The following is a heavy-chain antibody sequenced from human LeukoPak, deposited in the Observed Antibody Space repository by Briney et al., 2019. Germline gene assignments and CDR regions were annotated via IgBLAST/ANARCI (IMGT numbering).Heavy chain of an antibody. J-gene: IGHJ6*03. CDR3: SSGGGNYYYYIDV. CDR2: IIPVLGTA. D-gene: IGHD3-16*01. V-gene: IGHV1-69*05. Sequence: ASVKVSCKASGVTFSSYAMSWVRQAPGQGLEWMGGIIPVLGTANYAENVKGRFTITTDESTSSAYMELNSLRAEDTAVYYCSSGGGNYYYYIDVWGKGTTVTVSS. CDR1: GVTFSSYA.